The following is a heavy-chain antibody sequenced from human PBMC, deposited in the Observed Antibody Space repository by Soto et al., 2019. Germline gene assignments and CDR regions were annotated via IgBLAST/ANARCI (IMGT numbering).Heavy chain of an antibody. CDR2: ISGSGGST. V-gene: IGHV3-23*01. CDR1: GFTLSSYA. D-gene: IGHD1-26*01. CDR3: AKALSGSYYGYYFDY. Sequence: LRLSCAASGFTLSSYAMSWVRQAPGKGLEWVSAISGSGGSTYYADSVKGRFTISRDNSKNTLYLQMNSLRAEDTAVYYCAKALSGSYYGYYFDYWGQGTLVTVSS. J-gene: IGHJ4*02.